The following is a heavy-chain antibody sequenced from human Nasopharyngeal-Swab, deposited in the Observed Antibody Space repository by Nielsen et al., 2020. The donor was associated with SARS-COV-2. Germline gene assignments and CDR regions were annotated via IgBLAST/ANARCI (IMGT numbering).Heavy chain of an antibody. D-gene: IGHD1-1*01. V-gene: IGHV1-46*01. CDR1: GYTFTSFY. CDR3: ARATGPGNWFDP. J-gene: IGHJ5*02. CDR2: INPSGGNT. Sequence: ASVKVSCKASGYTFTSFYMHWVRQAPGQGLEWMGIINPSGGNTSSAERFQGRVTMTSDTSTSTVYMELSSLRSEDTAMYYCARATGPGNWFDPWGQGILVTVSS.